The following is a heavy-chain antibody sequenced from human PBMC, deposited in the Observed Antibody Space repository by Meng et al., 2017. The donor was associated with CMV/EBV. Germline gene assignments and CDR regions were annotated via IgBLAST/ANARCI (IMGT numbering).Heavy chain of an antibody. D-gene: IGHD6-13*01. CDR2: CYWDDDK. J-gene: IGHJ4*02. CDR3: ARIAAAGRFDY. CDR1: VQKNSTTVVG. Sequence: ESSTTRVQKNPTNTLSCTFSVQKNSTTVVGHQHIRPPPGKALTCMGRCYWDDDKRYSPSLKSRRTITKYTSKNQVVLTMTNMDPVDTATYFCARIAAAGRFDYWGQGTLVTVSS. V-gene: IGHV2-5*02.